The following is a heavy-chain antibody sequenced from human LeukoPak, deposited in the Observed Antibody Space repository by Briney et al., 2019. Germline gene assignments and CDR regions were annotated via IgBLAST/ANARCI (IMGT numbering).Heavy chain of an antibody. CDR1: GFKFSSSV. CDR2: ISDDGTKK. J-gene: IGHJ4*02. D-gene: IGHD2-2*01. CDR3: AREFGCSDTNCYRHFDY. Sequence: GGSLRLSCVASGFKFSSSVMHWVRQAPGKGLEWVALISDDGTKKYYADSVKGRFSISRDNSKNTLYLQMDSLRAEDTAVHYCAREFGCSDTNCYRHFDYWGQGTLVTVSS. V-gene: IGHV3-30-3*01.